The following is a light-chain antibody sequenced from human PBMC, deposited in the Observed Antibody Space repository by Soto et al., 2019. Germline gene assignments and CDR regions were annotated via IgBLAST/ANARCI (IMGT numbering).Light chain of an antibody. V-gene: IGKV3-20*01. CDR1: QSVSSSY. Sequence: EIVLTQSPGTLSLSPGERATLSCRASQSVSSSYLAWYQQKPGQAPRLLIYGASSRATGIPDRFSGSGSGTDFTLTINSLEPEDFAVYYCQQYGGSPVFTFGPGTKVDIK. J-gene: IGKJ3*01. CDR3: QQYGGSPVFT. CDR2: GAS.